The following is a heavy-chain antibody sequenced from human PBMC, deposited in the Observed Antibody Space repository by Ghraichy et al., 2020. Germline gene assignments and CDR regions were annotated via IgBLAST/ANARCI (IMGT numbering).Heavy chain of an antibody. CDR3: AKDRYPRKLELRHYYYYGMDV. CDR1: GFTFSSYA. V-gene: IGHV3-23*01. D-gene: IGHD1-7*01. J-gene: IGHJ6*02. Sequence: GGSLRLSCAASGFTFSSYAMSWVRQAPGKGLEWVSAISGSGGSTYYADSVKGRFTISRDNSKNTLYLQMNSLRAEDTAVYYCAKDRYPRKLELRHYYYYGMDVWGQGTTVTVSS. CDR2: ISGSGGST.